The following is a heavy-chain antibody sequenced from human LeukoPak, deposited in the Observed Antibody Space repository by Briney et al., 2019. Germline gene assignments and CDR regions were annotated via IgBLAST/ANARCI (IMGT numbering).Heavy chain of an antibody. D-gene: IGHD5-12*01. CDR3: ARDFSGYDYNFDY. CDR2: ISSSSSYT. CDR1: GFTFSTYS. V-gene: IGHV3-21*01. Sequence: GGSRRLSCAASGFTFSTYSMNWVRQAPGKGLEWVSFISSSSSYTYYADSVKGRFTISRDNTKKSLYLQMNSLRAEDTAVYYCARDFSGYDYNFDYWGQGTLVTVSS. J-gene: IGHJ4*02.